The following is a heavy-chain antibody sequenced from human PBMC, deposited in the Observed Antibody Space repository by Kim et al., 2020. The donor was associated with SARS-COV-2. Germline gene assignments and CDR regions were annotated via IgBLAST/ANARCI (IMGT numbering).Heavy chain of an antibody. V-gene: IGHV1-46*03. D-gene: IGHD6-19*01. CDR2: INPSGGST. J-gene: IGHJ6*01. Sequence: ASVKVSCKASGYTFTSSHIQWVRQAPGQGLEWMGIINPSGGSTIYAQKLQGRVTMTRDTSTGTVYMELSSLRSEDTALYYFARGTWCGGGWGYGL. CDR1: GYTFTSSH. CDR3: ARGTWCGGGWGYGL.